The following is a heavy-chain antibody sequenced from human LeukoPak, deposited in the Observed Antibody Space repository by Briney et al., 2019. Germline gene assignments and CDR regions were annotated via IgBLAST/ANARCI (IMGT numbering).Heavy chain of an antibody. J-gene: IGHJ4*02. CDR1: GGSISSYY. Sequence: SETLSLTSTVSGGSISSYYWSWIRQPPGKGLEWIGYIYYSGSTYYNPSLKSRVTISVDTSKNQFSLKLSSVTAADTAVYYCARDGGDYWGQGTLVTVSS. CDR3: ARDGGDY. D-gene: IGHD3-16*01. CDR2: IYYSGST. V-gene: IGHV4-59*12.